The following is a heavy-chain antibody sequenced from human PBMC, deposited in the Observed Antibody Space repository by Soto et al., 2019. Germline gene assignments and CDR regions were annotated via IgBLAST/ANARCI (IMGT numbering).Heavy chain of an antibody. CDR3: ARGDQPYSSSSGQGY. CDR2: IYYSGST. Sequence: PSVPLSLTCTVAGGSISSGGYYWSCNRQHPGKGLEWIGYIYYSGSTYYNPSLKSRVTISVDTSKNQFSLKLSSVTAADTAVYYCARGDQPYSSSSGQGYWGQGTLVTV. J-gene: IGHJ4*02. CDR1: GGSISSGGYY. D-gene: IGHD6-6*01. V-gene: IGHV4-31*03.